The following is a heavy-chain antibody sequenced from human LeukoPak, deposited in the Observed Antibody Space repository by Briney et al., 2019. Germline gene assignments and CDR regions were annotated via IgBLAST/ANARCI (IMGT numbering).Heavy chain of an antibody. CDR1: GGSFSGYY. V-gene: IGHV4-34*01. D-gene: IGHD1-26*01. CDR3: ARVRSGSYYYLRACDI. Sequence: PSETLSLTCAVYGGSFSGYYWSWIRQPPGKGLEWIGEINHSGSTNYNPSLKSRVTISVDTSKNQFSLKLSSVTAADTAVYYCARVRSGSYYYLRACDIWGQGTMVTVSS. J-gene: IGHJ3*02. CDR2: INHSGST.